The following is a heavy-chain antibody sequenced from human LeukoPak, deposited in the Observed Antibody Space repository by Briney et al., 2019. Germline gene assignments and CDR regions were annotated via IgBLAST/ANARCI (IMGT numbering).Heavy chain of an antibody. CDR1: GFTFDDYA. CDR3: ANSRYSSSWYLLHY. Sequence: GRSLRLSCAASGFTFDDYAMHWVRQPPGKGLEWVSSISWNSGSIGYADSVKGRFTISRDNSKNTLNLQMNSLRAEDTAVYYCANSRYSSSWYLLHYWGQGTLVTVSS. CDR2: ISWNSGSI. J-gene: IGHJ4*02. V-gene: IGHV3-9*01. D-gene: IGHD6-13*01.